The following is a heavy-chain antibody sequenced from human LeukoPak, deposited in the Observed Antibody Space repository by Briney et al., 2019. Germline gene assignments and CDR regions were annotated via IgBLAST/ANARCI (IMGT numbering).Heavy chain of an antibody. V-gene: IGHV1-69*13. J-gene: IGHJ6*02. CDR2: IIPIFGTA. CDR3: ARESSRAAARSDYYYYGMDV. D-gene: IGHD6-13*01. Sequence: SVKVSCKASGGTFSSYAISWVRQAPGQGLEWMGGIIPIFGTANYAQKFQGRVTITADESTSTAYMELSSLRSEDTAVYYCARESSRAAARSDYYYYGMDVWGQGTTVTVSS. CDR1: GGTFSSYA.